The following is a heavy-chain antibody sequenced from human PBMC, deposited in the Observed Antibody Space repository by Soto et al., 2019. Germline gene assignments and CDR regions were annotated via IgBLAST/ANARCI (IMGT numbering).Heavy chain of an antibody. J-gene: IGHJ4*02. V-gene: IGHV3-21*01. CDR1: GFSFSSYS. Sequence: GTLRLSSAASGFSFSSYSVYWVRQAPGKGLEWVSSISSSSSYIYYADSAKGRFTISRDNAKNSLYLQMNRLRAEDTAVYYCAREEDSSGYYYVRNLDYWGQGTLVTVSS. CDR3: AREEDSSGYYYVRNLDY. D-gene: IGHD3-22*01. CDR2: ISSSSSYI.